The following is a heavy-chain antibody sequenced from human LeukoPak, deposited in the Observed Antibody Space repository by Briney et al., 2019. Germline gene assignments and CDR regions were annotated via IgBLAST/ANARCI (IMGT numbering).Heavy chain of an antibody. Sequence: GGSLGLSCVASEFTFSSHAMNWVRQAPGKGLEWVSSISGGGESTYYADSVKGRFTISRDNSKNTLYLQMNSLRAEDTAVYYCAKAGLGSEPIDYWGQGTLVTVSS. V-gene: IGHV3-23*01. CDR3: AKAGLGSEPIDY. J-gene: IGHJ4*02. CDR2: ISGGGEST. D-gene: IGHD1-14*01. CDR1: EFTFSSHA.